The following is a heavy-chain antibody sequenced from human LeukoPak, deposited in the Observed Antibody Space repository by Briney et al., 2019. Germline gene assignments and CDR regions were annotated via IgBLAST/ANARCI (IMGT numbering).Heavy chain of an antibody. Sequence: ASVKVSCKASGYTLTGYYMHWVRQAPGQRLEWMGWINPNSGGTNSGQKFQGRVTMTRDTSISTAYLELSSLTFDDTAVYYCARVDAASLAVHYWGQGTLVTVSS. CDR3: ARVDAASLAVHY. V-gene: IGHV1-2*02. D-gene: IGHD6-13*01. CDR1: GYTLTGYY. CDR2: INPNSGGT. J-gene: IGHJ4*02.